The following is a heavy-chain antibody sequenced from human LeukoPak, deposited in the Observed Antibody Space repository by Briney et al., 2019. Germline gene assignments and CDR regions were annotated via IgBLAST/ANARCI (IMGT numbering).Heavy chain of an antibody. CDR3: ARERRPDRIAAGKGGMDV. CDR1: GYTFTGYY. Sequence: ASVTVSFTASGYTFTGYYIHWVRQAPGQGLEWMGWINPNSGGTNYAQKFQGWVTMTRDTSISTAYMELSRLRSDDTAVSFCARERRPDRIAAGKGGMDVWGQGTTVTVSS. J-gene: IGHJ6*02. D-gene: IGHD6-13*01. V-gene: IGHV1-2*04. CDR2: INPNSGGT.